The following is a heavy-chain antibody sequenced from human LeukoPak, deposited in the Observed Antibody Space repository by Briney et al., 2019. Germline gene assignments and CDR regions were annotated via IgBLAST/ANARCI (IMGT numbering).Heavy chain of an antibody. J-gene: IGHJ4*02. CDR1: GFTFSSYA. D-gene: IGHD6-19*01. CDR2: ISGSGGST. V-gene: IGHV3-23*01. CDR3: AKDPPWPTYSSG. Sequence: VGSLRLSCAASGFTFSSYAMSWVRQAPGKGLEWVSAISGSGGSTYYADSVRGRFTISRDNSKNTLYLQMNSLRAEDTAVYYCAKDPPWPTYSSGWGQGTLVTVSS.